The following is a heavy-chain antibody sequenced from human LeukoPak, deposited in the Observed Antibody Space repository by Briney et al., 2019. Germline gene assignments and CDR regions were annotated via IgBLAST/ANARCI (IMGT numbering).Heavy chain of an antibody. J-gene: IGHJ1*01. Sequence: AGGSLRLSCAASGFTFSSYWMSWVRQAPGKGLEWVANIKQDGSEKYYVDSVKGRFTISRDNAKNSLYLQMNSLRAEDTAVYYCARDTGAGSGYFQHWGQGTLVTVSS. CDR1: GFTFSSYW. CDR2: IKQDGSEK. V-gene: IGHV3-7*03. D-gene: IGHD3-10*01. CDR3: ARDTGAGSGYFQH.